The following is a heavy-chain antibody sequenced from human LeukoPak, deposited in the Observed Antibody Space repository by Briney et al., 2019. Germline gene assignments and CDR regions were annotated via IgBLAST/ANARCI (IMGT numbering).Heavy chain of an antibody. V-gene: IGHV4-59*08. D-gene: IGHD3-22*01. J-gene: IGHJ4*01. CDR2: IYSSGSA. Sequence: PSETLSLTCTVSGASLNNNFWTWIRQPPRKGLEWIGYIYSSGSANYNPSLKSRVIISGDTSKNQISLNLTSVTAADTAVYFCARHRDYYDTWGHGTLVTVSS. CDR1: GASLNNNF. CDR3: ARHRDYYDT.